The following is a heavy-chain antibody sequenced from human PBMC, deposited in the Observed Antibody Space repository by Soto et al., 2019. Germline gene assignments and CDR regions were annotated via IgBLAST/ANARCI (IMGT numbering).Heavy chain of an antibody. D-gene: IGHD2-15*01. CDR3: AKEIQLHGWYFDY. CDR2: IASDGSIK. J-gene: IGHJ4*02. Sequence: QVQLVESGGGAVQPGGSLRLSCAASGFPFRSYSMHWVRQAPGKGLEWVAVIASDGSIKYYADSVMGRFTTSRDNSRDTVYLQMNSLRPEDTALYYCAKEIQLHGWYFDYWGQGTLVTVSS. V-gene: IGHV3-30*18. CDR1: GFPFRSYS.